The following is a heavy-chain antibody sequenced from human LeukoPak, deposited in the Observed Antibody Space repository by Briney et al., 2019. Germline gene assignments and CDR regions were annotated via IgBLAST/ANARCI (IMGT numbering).Heavy chain of an antibody. J-gene: IGHJ3*01. CDR3: ARARRTTVAFIDAFDL. D-gene: IGHD1-1*01. CDR2: ISYDGDNS. V-gene: IGHV3-30*04. Sequence: GRSLRLSCAASGFTFNNHALHWVRQAPGKGLEWLSLISYDGDNSYYAGSVKGRFTISRDNSRRTLYLHLKGLRHEDSAVYFCARARRTTVAFIDAFDLSGRGTTLTVSS. CDR1: GFTFNNHA.